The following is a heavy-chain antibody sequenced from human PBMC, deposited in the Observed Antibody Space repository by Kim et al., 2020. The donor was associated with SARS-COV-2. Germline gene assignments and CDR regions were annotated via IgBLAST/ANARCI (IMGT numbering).Heavy chain of an antibody. Sequence: SETLSLTCAVYGGSFSGYYWSWIRQPPGKGLEWVGEINHSGSTNYNPSLKRRVTISVDTSKNQFSLKLSSATAADTTVYYCARAEIVVVPAALGLGLYYYYYMDLWGKGTTVTVSS. V-gene: IGHV4-34*01. CDR3: ARAEIVVVPAALGLGLYYYYYMDL. CDR2: INHSGST. D-gene: IGHD2-2*01. J-gene: IGHJ6*03. CDR1: GGSFSGYY.